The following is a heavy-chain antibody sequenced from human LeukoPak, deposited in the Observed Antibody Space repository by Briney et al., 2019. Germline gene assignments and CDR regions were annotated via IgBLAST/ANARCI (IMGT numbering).Heavy chain of an antibody. J-gene: IGHJ5*02. Sequence: GGSLRLSCAASGFTFSSYEMNWVRQAPGKGLEWVSYISSSGSTLYYADSVKGRFTISRDNAKNSLYLQMNSLRAEDTAVYYCAREAVAGTAPWGQGTLVTVSS. V-gene: IGHV3-48*03. D-gene: IGHD6-19*01. CDR3: AREAVAGTAP. CDR1: GFTFSSYE. CDR2: ISSSGSTL.